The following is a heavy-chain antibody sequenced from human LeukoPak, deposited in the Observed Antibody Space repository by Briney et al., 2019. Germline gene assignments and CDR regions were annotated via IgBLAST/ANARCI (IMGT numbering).Heavy chain of an antibody. Sequence: SETLSLTCAVYGGSFSGYYWSWIRQPPGKGLEWIGEINHSGSTNYNPSLKSRVTISVDTSKNQFSLKLSSVTAADTAVYYCARGQYCTNGVCYFNAFDIWGQGTMVTVSS. CDR2: INHSGST. CDR3: ARGQYCTNGVCYFNAFDI. V-gene: IGHV4-34*01. J-gene: IGHJ3*02. CDR1: GGSFSGYY. D-gene: IGHD2-8*01.